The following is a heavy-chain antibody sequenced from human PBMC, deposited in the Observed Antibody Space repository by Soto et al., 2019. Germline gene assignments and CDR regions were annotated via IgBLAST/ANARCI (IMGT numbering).Heavy chain of an antibody. CDR2: ISYDGSNK. D-gene: IGHD6-13*01. Sequence: PGGSLRLSCVASGFTFSSYAMHWVRQAPGKGLERVAVISYDGSNKYYAESVKGRFTISRDNSKNTLYLPMDSLRAEDSVVYYCSIASSSGDGYYYSGMDVWGAGTTVTVSS. V-gene: IGHV3-30*14. CDR3: SIASSSGDGYYYSGMDV. J-gene: IGHJ6*04. CDR1: GFTFSSYA.